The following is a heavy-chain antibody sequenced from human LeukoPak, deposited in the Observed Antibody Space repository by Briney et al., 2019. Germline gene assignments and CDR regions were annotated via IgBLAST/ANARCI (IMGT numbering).Heavy chain of an antibody. CDR2: ISAYNGNT. J-gene: IGHJ6*02. V-gene: IGHV1-18*01. CDR1: GYTFTSYG. Sequence: ASVKVSCKASGYTFTSYGISWVRQAPGQGLEWMGWISAYNGNTNYAQKLQGRVTMTTDTSTSTAYMELRSLRSDDTAVYYCWKEAHQIGGHYYYHGMDVWGQGTTVTVSS. CDR3: WKEAHQIGGHYYYHGMDV. D-gene: IGHD2-15*01.